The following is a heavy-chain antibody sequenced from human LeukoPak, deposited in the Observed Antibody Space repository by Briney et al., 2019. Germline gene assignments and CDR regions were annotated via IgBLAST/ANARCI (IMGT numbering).Heavy chain of an antibody. CDR3: ARDDYGDSGFDY. D-gene: IGHD4-17*01. CDR1: GFTFSSYA. Sequence: GGSLRLSCAASGFTFSSYAMHWVRQAPGKGLEWVAVISYDGSNKYYADSVKGRFTISRDNSKNTLYLQMNSLRAEDTAVYYCARDDYGDSGFDYWGKGTLVTVSS. CDR2: ISYDGSNK. J-gene: IGHJ4*02. V-gene: IGHV3-30*04.